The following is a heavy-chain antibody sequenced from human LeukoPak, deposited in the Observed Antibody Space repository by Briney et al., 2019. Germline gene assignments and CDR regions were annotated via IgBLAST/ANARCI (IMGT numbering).Heavy chain of an antibody. D-gene: IGHD5-24*01. CDR3: ARGVRDGYKTFDY. CDR2: IDYRGRT. V-gene: IGHV4-31*03. Sequence: PSGTLSLTCTVSGGSVNNAAYYWSWIRQHPGKGLEWIGHIDYRGRTNYNPSLKSRVTISVDTSENQFSLRLSSVTAADTAVYYCARGVRDGYKTFDYWGQGTLVTVSS. J-gene: IGHJ4*02. CDR1: GGSVNNAAYY.